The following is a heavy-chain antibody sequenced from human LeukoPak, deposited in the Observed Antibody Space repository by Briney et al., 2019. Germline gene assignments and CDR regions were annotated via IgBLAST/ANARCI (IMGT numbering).Heavy chain of an antibody. CDR3: TKDAGPYYDFWSGSYGLDV. D-gene: IGHD3-3*01. V-gene: IGHV3-11*04. Sequence: GGSLRLSCAASGFTFSDYYMSWIRQAPGKGLEWVSYISSSGSTIYYADSVKGRFTISRDNAKNSLYLQMNSLRVDDTAVYYCTKDAGPYYDFWSGSYGLDVWGQGTPVIVSS. CDR2: ISSSGSTI. CDR1: GFTFSDYY. J-gene: IGHJ6*02.